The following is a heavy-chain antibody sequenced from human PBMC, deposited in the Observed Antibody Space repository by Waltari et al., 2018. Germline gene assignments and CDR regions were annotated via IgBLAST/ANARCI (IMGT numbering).Heavy chain of an antibody. J-gene: IGHJ4*02. CDR3: AKDLDYSDYSSPDY. D-gene: IGHD4-17*01. V-gene: IGHV3-43*01. Sequence: EVQLVESGGVVVQPGGSLRLSCAASGFTFDAYTMHWVRQAPGKGLEWVSLISWDGGSTYYADSVKGRFTISRDNSKNSLYLQMNSLRTEDTALYYCAKDLDYSDYSSPDYWGQGTLVTVSS. CDR2: ISWDGGST. CDR1: GFTFDAYT.